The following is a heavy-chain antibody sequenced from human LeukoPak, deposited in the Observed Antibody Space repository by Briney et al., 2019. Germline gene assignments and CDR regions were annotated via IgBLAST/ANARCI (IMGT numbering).Heavy chain of an antibody. Sequence: GGSLRLSCAASGFTFSSYAMSWVRQAPGKGLEWVSAISGGGGNTYYADSVKGRFTISRDNSKNTLYVQMNSLRAEDTAVYYCAKGKGAGVTAYYFDDWGQGTLVTVSS. D-gene: IGHD6-13*01. CDR2: ISGGGGNT. V-gene: IGHV3-23*01. J-gene: IGHJ4*02. CDR3: AKGKGAGVTAYYFDD. CDR1: GFTFSSYA.